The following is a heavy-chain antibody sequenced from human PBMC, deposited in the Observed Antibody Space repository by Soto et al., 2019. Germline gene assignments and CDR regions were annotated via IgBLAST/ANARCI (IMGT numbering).Heavy chain of an antibody. Sequence: QVQLIQSEAEVKKPGSSVRVSCTASGGIFGSHGFSWVRQAPGQRLEWVGGFIPIFRTLTYTEKFQARERIVADGSTNTVDFDLSSLSSEDTDVYYGVRDRRIYATDPHYEFVGSEYEVWGQGTMVSVSS. CDR1: GGIFGSHG. D-gene: IGHD3-16*01. CDR2: FIPIFRTL. J-gene: IGHJ3*01. CDR3: VRDRRIYATDPHYEFVGSEYEV. V-gene: IGHV1-69*01.